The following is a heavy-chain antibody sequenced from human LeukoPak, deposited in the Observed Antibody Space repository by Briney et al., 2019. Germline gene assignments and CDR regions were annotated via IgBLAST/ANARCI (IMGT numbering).Heavy chain of an antibody. D-gene: IGHD3-10*01. J-gene: IGHJ5*02. V-gene: IGHV1-18*04. Sequence: ASVKVSCKASGYSFTGYYMHWVRQAPGQGLEWMGWISASNGNTKYAQKVQGRVTMTTDTSTSTAYMELRSLKSDDTAVYCCARDVGYYGSGDLDLWGQGTLVIVSS. CDR3: ARDVGYYGSGDLDL. CDR2: ISASNGNT. CDR1: GYSFTGYY.